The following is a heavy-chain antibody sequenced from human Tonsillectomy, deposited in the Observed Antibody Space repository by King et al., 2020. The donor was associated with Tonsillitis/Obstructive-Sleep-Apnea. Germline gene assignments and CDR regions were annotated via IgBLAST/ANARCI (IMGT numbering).Heavy chain of an antibody. Sequence: ITLKESGLTLVKPTQTLTLTCTFSGFSLSTSGVGVGWIRQPPGKALEWLALIYWDDDKRYSPSLKSRLTITKDTSKNQVVLTMTNMDPVDTATYYCAHTPYSRSLDNWFDPWGQGTLVTVSS. D-gene: IGHD6-6*01. CDR1: GFSLSTSGVG. V-gene: IGHV2-5*02. J-gene: IGHJ5*02. CDR2: IYWDDDK. CDR3: AHTPYSRSLDNWFDP.